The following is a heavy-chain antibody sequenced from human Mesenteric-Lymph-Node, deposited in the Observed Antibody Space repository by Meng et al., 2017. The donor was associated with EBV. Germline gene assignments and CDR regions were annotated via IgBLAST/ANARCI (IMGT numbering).Heavy chain of an antibody. CDR3: ARFLYSSAYY. CDR2: ISGSGDAV. Sequence: QVWLVGAAGGVVKPGGSRRLFCVASGVTFSEYFTSWVRQGPGKGRGWIAYISGSGDAVYYADSVKGRFTVSRDNAKNSLYLQLNSLRGDDTAVYYCARFLYSSAYYWGLGTLVTVSS. D-gene: IGHD6-6*01. V-gene: IGHV3-11*01. CDR1: GVTFSEYF. J-gene: IGHJ4*02.